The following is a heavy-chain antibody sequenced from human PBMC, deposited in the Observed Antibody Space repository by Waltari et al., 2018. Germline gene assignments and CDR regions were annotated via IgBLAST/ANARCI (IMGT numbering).Heavy chain of an antibody. Sequence: EVQLVESGGGLVQPGGSLRLSCSGSGFTFSNSWMSWVRQAPGKGREWGASIKQDGGEKYYVDSMKGRFTSSRDNDNNSLFLQMDSLRVEDTAVYYCARGVTTVECWGQGALVTVSS. D-gene: IGHD2-21*02. CDR2: IKQDGGEK. CDR1: GFTFSNSW. CDR3: ARGVTTVEC. V-gene: IGHV3-7*04. J-gene: IGHJ4*02.